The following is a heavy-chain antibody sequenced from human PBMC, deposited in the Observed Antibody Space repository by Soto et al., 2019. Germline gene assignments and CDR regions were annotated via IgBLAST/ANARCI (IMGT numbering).Heavy chain of an antibody. V-gene: IGHV1-3*01. J-gene: IGHJ6*02. CDR1: GYTFTSYA. Sequence: ASLKVSCKASGYTFTSYARHWVRQAPGQRLEWMGWINAGNGNTKYSQKFQGRVTITRDTSASTAYMELSSLRSEDTAVYYCARTGVRGYSGYDPYYYYGMDVWGQGTTVTVSS. CDR3: ARTGVRGYSGYDPYYYYGMDV. D-gene: IGHD5-12*01. CDR2: INAGNGNT.